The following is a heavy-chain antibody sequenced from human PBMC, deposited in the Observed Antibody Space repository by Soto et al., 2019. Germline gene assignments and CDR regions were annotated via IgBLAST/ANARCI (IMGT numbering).Heavy chain of an antibody. CDR2: IYYNGAT. D-gene: IGHD6-19*01. CDR3: ARGRVAVTGIDS. V-gene: IGHV4-4*02. J-gene: IGHJ4*02. Sequence: QVQLQESGPGLVKPSGTLSLTCTVSGGSISSSDWWSWVRQPPNKGLEWIGEIYYNGATNYNPSLKRRVTVSIDKSKNHLSLRLPSVTAADTAVYYCARGRVAVTGIDSWGQGTLVTVSS. CDR1: GGSISSSDW.